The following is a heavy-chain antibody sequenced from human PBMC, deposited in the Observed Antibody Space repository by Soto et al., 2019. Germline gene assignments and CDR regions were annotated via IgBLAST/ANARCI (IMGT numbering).Heavy chain of an antibody. CDR2: VIPIFGTA. V-gene: IGHV1-69*12. D-gene: IGHD2-15*01. CDR3: ARAPVLRPFRLNDAFDS. J-gene: IGHJ3*02. CDR1: GGTFSSYA. Sequence: QVQLVQSGAEVKTPGSSVKVSCKASGGTFSSYAISWVRQAPGQGLEWMGGVIPIFGTANYAQKFQGRGTITADESTSTGYMELSRLRSEDTAVYYCARAPVLRPFRLNDAFDSWVQGTMVTVSS.